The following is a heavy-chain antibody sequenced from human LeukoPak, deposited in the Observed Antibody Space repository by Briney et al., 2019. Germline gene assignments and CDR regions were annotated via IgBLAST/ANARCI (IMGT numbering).Heavy chain of an antibody. J-gene: IGHJ4*02. CDR1: GFTFSSYG. D-gene: IGHD4-17*01. Sequence: GGSLRLSCAASGFTFSSYGMHWVRQAPGKGLEWVAVISYDGSNKYYTDSVKGRFTISRDNAKNSLYLQMNSLRAEDTAVYYCASYDDYGDYGSHWGQGTLVTVSS. V-gene: IGHV3-30*03. CDR3: ASYDDYGDYGSH. CDR2: ISYDGSNK.